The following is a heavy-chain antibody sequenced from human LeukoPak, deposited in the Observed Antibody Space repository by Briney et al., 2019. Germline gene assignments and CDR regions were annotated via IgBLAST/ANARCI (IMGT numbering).Heavy chain of an antibody. Sequence: PGGPLRLSCAASGFTFSSYWMSWVRQAPGKGLEWVANIKQDGSEKYYVDSVKGRFTISRDNAQNSLYLQMNNLRAEDTAVYYCAREDRSCSRTMCYRDFQYWGQGTLVSVSS. CDR3: AREDRSCSRTMCYRDFQY. D-gene: IGHD2-2*02. CDR2: IKQDGSEK. CDR1: GFTFSSYW. J-gene: IGHJ1*01. V-gene: IGHV3-7*01.